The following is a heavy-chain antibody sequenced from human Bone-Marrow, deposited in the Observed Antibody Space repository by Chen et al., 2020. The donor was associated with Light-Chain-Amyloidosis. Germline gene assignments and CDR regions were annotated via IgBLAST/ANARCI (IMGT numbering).Heavy chain of an antibody. V-gene: IGHV3-64D*06. D-gene: IGHD4-4*01. CDR1: GFTFTNFA. CDR2: ISNGGGST. CDR3: VRDQDHYIPNHGAFHF. J-gene: IGHJ3*01. Sequence: EVQLVESGGGLVQPGGSLRLSCSASGFTFTNFAMHWVRQAPVKGLEYVSGISNGGGSTYYADSVMGRFTISRDNSKDTLFLQMRSLRPEDTAVYYCVRDQDHYIPNHGAFHFWGQGTMVTVSS.